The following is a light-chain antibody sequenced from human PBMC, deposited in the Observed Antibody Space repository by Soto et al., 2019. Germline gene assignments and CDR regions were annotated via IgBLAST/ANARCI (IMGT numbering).Light chain of an antibody. CDR2: SNN. J-gene: IGLJ1*01. CDR1: SSNIGSNT. V-gene: IGLV1-44*01. Sequence: QSVLTQPPSASGTPGQRVTISFSGSSSNIGSNTVNWYQQLPGTAPKLLIYSNNQRPSGVPDRFSGSKSGTSASLAISGLQSEDEADYYCAAWDDSLNAPYVFGTGTQLTVL. CDR3: AAWDDSLNAPYV.